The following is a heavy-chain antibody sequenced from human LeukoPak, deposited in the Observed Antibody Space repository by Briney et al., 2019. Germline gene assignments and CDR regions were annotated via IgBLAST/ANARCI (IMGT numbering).Heavy chain of an antibody. J-gene: IGHJ4*02. D-gene: IGHD5-18*01. Sequence: SETLSLTCAVSGYSISSGYYWGWIRQPPGKGLEWIGSIYHSGSTYYNPSLKSRVTISVDTSKNQFSLKLSSVTAADTAVYYCARSNYGYPDYWGQATLLTVSS. CDR1: GYSISSGYY. CDR2: IYHSGST. V-gene: IGHV4-38-2*01. CDR3: ARSNYGYPDY.